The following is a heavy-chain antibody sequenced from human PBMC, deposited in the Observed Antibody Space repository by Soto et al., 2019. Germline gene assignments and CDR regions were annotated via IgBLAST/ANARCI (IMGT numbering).Heavy chain of an antibody. CDR3: ARGGRGYSYGPPYYYYYGMDV. V-gene: IGHV4-59*01. J-gene: IGHJ6*02. D-gene: IGHD5-18*01. CDR2: IYYSGST. Sequence: SETLSLTCTVSGGSISSYYWSWIRQPPGKGLEWIGYIYYSGSTNYNPSLKSRVTISVDTSKNQFSLKLSSVTAADTAVYYCARGGRGYSYGPPYYYYYGMDVWGQGTTVTVSS. CDR1: GGSISSYY.